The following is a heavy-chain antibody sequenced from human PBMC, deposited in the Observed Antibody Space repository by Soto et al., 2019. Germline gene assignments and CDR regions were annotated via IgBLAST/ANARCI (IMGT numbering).Heavy chain of an antibody. Sequence: SETLSLTCTVSGYSISSGYYWGWIRQPPGKGLEWIGSIYHSGSTYYNPSLKSRVTISVDTSKNQFSLKLSSVTAADTAVYYCARDGYGYGYYYYGMDVWGQGTTVTVSS. CDR1: GYSISSGYY. V-gene: IGHV4-38-2*02. CDR3: ARDGYGYGYYYYGMDV. D-gene: IGHD5-18*01. J-gene: IGHJ6*02. CDR2: IYHSGST.